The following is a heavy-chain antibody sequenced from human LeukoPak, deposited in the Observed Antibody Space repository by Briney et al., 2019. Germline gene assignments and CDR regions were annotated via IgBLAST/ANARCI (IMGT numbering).Heavy chain of an antibody. J-gene: IGHJ4*02. CDR1: GGSISSYY. D-gene: IGHD4-17*01. Sequence: SETLSLTCTVSGGSISSYYWSWIRQPPGKGLEWIGYIYYSGSTNYNPSLKSRVTISVDTSKNQFSLKLSSVTAADTAVYYCARGGKTTPYYFDYWGQGTLVTVSS. CDR3: ARGGKTTPYYFDY. CDR2: IYYSGST. V-gene: IGHV4-59*01.